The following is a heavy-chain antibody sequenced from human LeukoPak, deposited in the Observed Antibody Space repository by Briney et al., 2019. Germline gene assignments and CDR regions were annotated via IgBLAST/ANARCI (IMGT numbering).Heavy chain of an antibody. Sequence: SVKVSCKASGGTLSSYAISWVRQAPGQGLEWMGRIIPIFGIANYAQKFQGRVTITADKSTSTAYMELSSLRSEDTAVYYCASQYYDFWYWGQGTLVTVSS. J-gene: IGHJ4*02. V-gene: IGHV1-69*04. CDR1: GGTLSSYA. D-gene: IGHD3-3*01. CDR3: ASQYYDFWY. CDR2: IIPIFGIA.